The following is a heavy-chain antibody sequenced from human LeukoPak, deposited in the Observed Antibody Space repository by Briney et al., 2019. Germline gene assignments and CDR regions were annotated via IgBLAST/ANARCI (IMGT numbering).Heavy chain of an antibody. J-gene: IGHJ4*02. CDR3: ARGWQYLDY. Sequence: ASVKVSFKASGYTFTGYYLHWVRQAPGQGLEWMGWFNPDSGGTNYAQTFQGKVTMIRDSSISTAYMELSSLKSDDTAVYYCARGWQYLDYWGQGTLVTVSS. CDR1: GYTFTGYY. CDR2: FNPDSGGT. V-gene: IGHV1-2*02.